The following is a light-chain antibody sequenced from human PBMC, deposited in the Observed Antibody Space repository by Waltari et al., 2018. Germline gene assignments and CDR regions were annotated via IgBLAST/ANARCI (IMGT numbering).Light chain of an antibody. CDR3: QAGDGTTVV. CDR2: QDT. CDR1: KLGEKS. Sequence: SYELTQSPSVSVSPGQSATITCSGDKLGEKSVCWYQQKPGQSPVLVIYQDTKRPSGIPERFFGSNSGNTATLTISGTQTMDEADYYCQAGDGTTVVFGGGTKLTVL. J-gene: IGLJ2*01. V-gene: IGLV3-1*01.